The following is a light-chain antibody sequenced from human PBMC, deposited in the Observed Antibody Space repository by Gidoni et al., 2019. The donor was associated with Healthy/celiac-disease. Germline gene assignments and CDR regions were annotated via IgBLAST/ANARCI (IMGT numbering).Light chain of an antibody. CDR2: SNN. CDR1: SSNIGSNT. CDR3: AAWDDSLNGRV. J-gene: IGLJ3*02. V-gene: IGLV1-44*01. Sequence: QSVLTLPPSASGTPGQRVTISCSGSSSNIGSNTVNWYQQLPVTAPKRLIYSNNQRPSGVPDRFAGAKSGTSAALAISGLQYEDEADYYWAAWDDSLNGRVFGGGTKLTGL.